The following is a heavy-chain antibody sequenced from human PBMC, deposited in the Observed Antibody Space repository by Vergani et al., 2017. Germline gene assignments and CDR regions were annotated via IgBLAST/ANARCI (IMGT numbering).Heavy chain of an antibody. CDR2: ISSSSSYI. CDR3: AXESSSSWTHYYYYGMDV. Sequence: EVQLVESGGGLVKPGGSLRLSCAASGFTFSSYSMNWVRQAPGKGLEWVSSISSSSSYIYYADSVKGRFTISRDNAKNSLYLQMNSLRAEDTAVYYCAXESSSSWTHYYYYGMDVWGQGTTVTVSS. CDR1: GFTFSSYS. J-gene: IGHJ6*02. D-gene: IGHD6-13*01. V-gene: IGHV3-21*01.